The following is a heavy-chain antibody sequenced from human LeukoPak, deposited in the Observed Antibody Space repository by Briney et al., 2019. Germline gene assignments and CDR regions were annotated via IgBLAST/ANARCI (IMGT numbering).Heavy chain of an antibody. D-gene: IGHD4-23*01. Sequence: PSETLSLTCTVSGGSISSYYWSWIRQPPGKGLEWIGYIYYSGSTNYNPSLKSRVTISVDTSKNQFSLKLSSVTAADTAVYYCASLRPTPVAYWGQGTLVTVSS. J-gene: IGHJ4*02. CDR3: ASLRPTPVAY. V-gene: IGHV4-59*12. CDR1: GGSISSYY. CDR2: IYYSGST.